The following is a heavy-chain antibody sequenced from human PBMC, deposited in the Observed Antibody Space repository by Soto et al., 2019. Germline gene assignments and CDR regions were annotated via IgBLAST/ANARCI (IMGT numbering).Heavy chain of an antibody. CDR3: AKKGAWADERKYYYAMDV. CDR2: ITGSGGNT. D-gene: IGHD6-19*01. CDR1: GFAFSTYA. V-gene: IGHV3-23*01. Sequence: GGSLRLSCAASGFAFSTYAMSWVRQAPGKGLEWVSGITGSGGNTYYADSVKGRFTISRDSSKKALYLQMNSLRAEDTAIYYCAKKGAWADERKYYYAMDVWGQGTTVTVSS. J-gene: IGHJ6*02.